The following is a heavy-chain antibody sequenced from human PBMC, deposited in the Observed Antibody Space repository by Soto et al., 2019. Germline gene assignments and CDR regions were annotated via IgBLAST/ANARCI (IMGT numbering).Heavy chain of an antibody. J-gene: IGHJ6*02. CDR1: GFSLSTSW. CDR3: ASKRLYFYGLDV. Sequence: EVQLVESGGGLVQPGGSLRLSCTASGFSLSTSWMTWVRQAPGKGLEWVANIMQDGSDKYYVDSVKGRFTIPSDNAKNPLYLQMTSLRAEDTTVYYCASKRLYFYGLDVWGQGTTVTVSS. V-gene: IGHV3-7*01. CDR2: IMQDGSDK.